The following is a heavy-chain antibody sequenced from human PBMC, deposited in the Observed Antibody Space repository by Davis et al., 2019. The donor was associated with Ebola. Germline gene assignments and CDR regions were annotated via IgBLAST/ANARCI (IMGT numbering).Heavy chain of an antibody. CDR1: GFTFSNFW. J-gene: IGHJ3*01. CDR3: AKDGAWGTSSWYSAFDA. CDR2: ISGSDGRT. V-gene: IGHV3-23*01. D-gene: IGHD6-13*01. Sequence: PGGSLRLSCAASGFTFSNFWMNWVRQAPGKGLEWVSGISGSDGRTDYTDSVKGRFTISRDNSKNTLFLQMTGLRAEDTAVYYCAKDGAWGTSSWYSAFDAWGQGTKVTVSS.